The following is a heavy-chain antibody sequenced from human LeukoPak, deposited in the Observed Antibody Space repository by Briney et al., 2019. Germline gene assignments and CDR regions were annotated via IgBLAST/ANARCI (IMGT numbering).Heavy chain of an antibody. D-gene: IGHD2-21*01. CDR2: INPNSGGT. CDR1: GYTFTGYY. CDR3: ASGRTYCGGGCLPSDAFYI. J-gene: IGHJ3*02. Sequence: ASVKVSCKASGYTFTGYYMHWVRQAPGQGLEWMGWINPNSGGTNYAQKFQGRVTMTRDTSISTAYMELSRLRSDDTAVYYCASGRTYCGGGCLPSDAFYIWGQGTMVTVSS. V-gene: IGHV1-2*02.